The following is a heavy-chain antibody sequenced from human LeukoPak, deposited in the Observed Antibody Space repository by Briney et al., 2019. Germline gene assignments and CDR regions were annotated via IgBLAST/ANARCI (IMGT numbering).Heavy chain of an antibody. D-gene: IGHD6-13*01. CDR3: ARDTAAQSNWFDP. V-gene: IGHV1-2*02. CDR1: GYTFTGYY. Sequence: ASVKVSCKASGYTFTGYYMHWVRQAPGQGLEWMGWINPNSGGTNYAQKFQGRVTMTRDTSISTAYMELSRLRSDDTAVYYCARDTAAQSNWFDPWGQGTTVTVSS. CDR2: INPNSGGT. J-gene: IGHJ5*01.